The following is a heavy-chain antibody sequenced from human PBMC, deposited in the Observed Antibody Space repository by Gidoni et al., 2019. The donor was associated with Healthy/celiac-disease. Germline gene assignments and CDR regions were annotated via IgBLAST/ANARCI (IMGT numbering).Heavy chain of an antibody. D-gene: IGHD3-16*02. CDR2: IYWDDDK. J-gene: IGHJ6*02. CDR3: AHSGAAYDYIWGSYRYREAEYGMDV. Sequence: QITLKESGPTLVKPTQTLTLTCTFSGFSLSTSGVGVGWIRQPPGKALEWLALIYWDDDKRYSPSLKSRLTITKDTSKNQVVLTMTNMDPVDTATYYCAHSGAAYDYIWGSYRYREAEYGMDVWGQGTTVTVSS. V-gene: IGHV2-5*02. CDR1: GFSLSTSGVG.